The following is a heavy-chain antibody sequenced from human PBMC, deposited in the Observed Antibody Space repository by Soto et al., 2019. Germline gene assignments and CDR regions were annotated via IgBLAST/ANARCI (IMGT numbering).Heavy chain of an antibody. CDR3: ATALPEGSPFSYFDY. J-gene: IGHJ4*02. CDR2: FDPEDGET. Sequence: ASVKVSCKASGYTFTSYGISWVRQAPGKGLEWMGGFDPEDGETIYAQKFQGRVTMTEDTSTDTAYMELSSLRSEDTAVYYCATALPEGSPFSYFDYWGQGTLVTVPQ. V-gene: IGHV1-24*01. CDR1: GYTFTSYG.